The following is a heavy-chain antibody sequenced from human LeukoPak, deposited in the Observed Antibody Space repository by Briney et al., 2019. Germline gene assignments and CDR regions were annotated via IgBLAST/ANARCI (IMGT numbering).Heavy chain of an antibody. D-gene: IGHD3-22*01. Sequence: GASVKVSCKASGYTFTSYAMHWVRQAPGQRLEWMGWINGGNGNTKYSQEFQGRVTITRDTSASTAYMELSSLRSEDTAVYYCAAEHDSSGYWWDYWGQGTLVTVSS. J-gene: IGHJ4*02. CDR3: AAEHDSSGYWWDY. V-gene: IGHV1-3*03. CDR1: GYTFTSYA. CDR2: INGGNGNT.